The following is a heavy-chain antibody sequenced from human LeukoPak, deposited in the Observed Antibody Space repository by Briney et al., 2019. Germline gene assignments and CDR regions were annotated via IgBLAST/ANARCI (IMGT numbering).Heavy chain of an antibody. V-gene: IGHV4-34*01. Sequence: MSSETLSLTCAVYGGSFSGYYWSWIRQPPGKGLVWIGEINHSGSTNYNPSLKSRVTISVDTSKNQFSLKLSSVTAADTAVYYCGSTGIAVAGRVYYRGQGTLVTVSS. CDR2: INHSGST. J-gene: IGHJ4*02. CDR1: GGSFSGYY. CDR3: GSTGIAVAGRVYY. D-gene: IGHD6-19*01.